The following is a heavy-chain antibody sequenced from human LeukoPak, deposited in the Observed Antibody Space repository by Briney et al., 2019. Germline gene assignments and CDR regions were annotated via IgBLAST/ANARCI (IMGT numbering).Heavy chain of an antibody. Sequence: GASVKVSCKASGYTFTSYYMHWVRQAPGQGLEWMGIINPSGGSTSYAQKFQGRVTITTDESTSTAYMELSSLRSEDTAVYYCASYTYYCDSSGYYRGGPYYYYYMDVWGKGTTVTVSS. CDR1: GYTFTSYY. J-gene: IGHJ6*03. CDR2: INPSGGST. V-gene: IGHV1-46*01. D-gene: IGHD3-22*01. CDR3: ASYTYYCDSSGYYRGGPYYYYYMDV.